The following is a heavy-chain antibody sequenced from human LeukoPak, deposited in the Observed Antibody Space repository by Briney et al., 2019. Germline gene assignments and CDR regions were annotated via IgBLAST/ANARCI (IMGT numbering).Heavy chain of an antibody. D-gene: IGHD5-18*01. V-gene: IGHV1-2*02. Sequence: SVKVSCKASGYTFTDYYMHWVRQAPGQGLEWMGWINPNSGDTNYAQKFQGRVTMTRDTSISTTYMELSRLRSDDTAAYYCARWGGGYSNDYWGQGTLVTVSS. CDR3: ARWGGGYSNDY. CDR1: GYTFTDYY. CDR2: INPNSGDT. J-gene: IGHJ4*02.